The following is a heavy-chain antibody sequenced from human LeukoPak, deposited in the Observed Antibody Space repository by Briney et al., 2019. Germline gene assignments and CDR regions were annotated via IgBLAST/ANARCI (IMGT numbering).Heavy chain of an antibody. CDR3: AREGSSWHGVWFDP. Sequence: SETLSLTCAVYGGSFSGYYWSWIRQPPGKGLGWIGEINHSGSTNYNPSLKSRVTISVDTSKNQFSLKLSSVTAADTAVYYCAREGSSWHGVWFDPWGQGTLVTVSS. CDR2: INHSGST. J-gene: IGHJ5*02. CDR1: GGSFSGYY. V-gene: IGHV4-34*01. D-gene: IGHD6-13*01.